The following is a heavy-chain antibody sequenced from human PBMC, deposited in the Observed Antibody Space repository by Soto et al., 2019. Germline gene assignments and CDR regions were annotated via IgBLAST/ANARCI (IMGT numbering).Heavy chain of an antibody. CDR2: INESGDNT. CDR1: GFTFSSHA. CDR3: AKEGVDTVGIGYGMDV. Sequence: GGSLRLSCAASGFTFSSHAMNWVRQAPGKGLEWVSGINESGDNTYNADSVRGRFSISRDNSKSTLFLQMNSLRVDDTALYYCAKEGVDTVGIGYGMDVWGQGITVTVSS. V-gene: IGHV3-23*01. D-gene: IGHD5-12*01. J-gene: IGHJ6*02.